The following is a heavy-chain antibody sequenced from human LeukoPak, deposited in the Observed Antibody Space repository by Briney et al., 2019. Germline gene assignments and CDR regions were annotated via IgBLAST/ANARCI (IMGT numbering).Heavy chain of an antibody. CDR1: GFTFSSYS. V-gene: IGHV3-21*04. CDR3: ARVRNGYSYDAFDI. J-gene: IGHJ3*02. Sequence: GGSLRLSCAASGFTFSSYSMNWVRQAPGKGLEWVSSISSSISYIYYADSVKGRFTISRDNAKNSLYLQMNSLRAEDTALYYCARVRNGYSYDAFDIWGQGTMVTVSS. CDR2: ISSSISYI. D-gene: IGHD5-24*01.